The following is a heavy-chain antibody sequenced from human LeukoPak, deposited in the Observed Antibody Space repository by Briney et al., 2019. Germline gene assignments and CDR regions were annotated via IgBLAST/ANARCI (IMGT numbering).Heavy chain of an antibody. Sequence: GGSLRLSCAASGFTFSSYGMHWVRQAPGKGLEWVAFIRYDGSNKYYVDSVKGRFTISRDNSKNTLYLQMDSLRVEDTAVYYCAKIATTMTTDAKIDYWGQGTLVTVSS. D-gene: IGHD4-17*01. CDR2: IRYDGSNK. V-gene: IGHV3-30*02. CDR1: GFTFSSYG. CDR3: AKIATTMTTDAKIDY. J-gene: IGHJ4*02.